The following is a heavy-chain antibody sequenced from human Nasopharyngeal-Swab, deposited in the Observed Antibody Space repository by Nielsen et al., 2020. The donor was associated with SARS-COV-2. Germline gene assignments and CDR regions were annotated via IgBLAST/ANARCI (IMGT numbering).Heavy chain of an antibody. D-gene: IGHD3-3*01. Sequence: ASVKVSCKASGYTFTSYGISWVRQAPGQGLEWMGWISAYNGNTNYAQKLQGRVTITTDTSTSTAYMELRSLRSDDTAVYYCARDGLDFGVVIMGDDWYYGMDVWGQGTTVTVSS. CDR3: ARDGLDFGVVIMGDDWYYGMDV. J-gene: IGHJ6*02. CDR2: ISAYNGNT. CDR1: GYTFTSYG. V-gene: IGHV1-18*01.